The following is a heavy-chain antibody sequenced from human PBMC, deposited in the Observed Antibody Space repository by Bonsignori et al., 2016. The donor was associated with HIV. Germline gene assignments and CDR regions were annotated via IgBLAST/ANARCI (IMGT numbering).Heavy chain of an antibody. V-gene: IGHV3-74*03. Sequence: VRQMPGKGLVWVSRINSDESSTTYADSVKGRFTISRDNVKNTLYLQMNGLRAEDTAVYYCVRPGRGYYLDFWGQGTLVTVSS. CDR2: INSDESST. D-gene: IGHD3-10*01. CDR3: VRPGRGYYLDF. J-gene: IGHJ4*02.